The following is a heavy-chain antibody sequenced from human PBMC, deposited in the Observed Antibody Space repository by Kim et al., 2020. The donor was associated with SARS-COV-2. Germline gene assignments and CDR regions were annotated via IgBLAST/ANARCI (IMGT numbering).Heavy chain of an antibody. D-gene: IGHD2-15*01. V-gene: IGHV4-39*07. J-gene: IGHJ2*01. Sequence: SETLSLTCTVSGGSISSSSYYWGWIRQPPGKGLEWIGSIYYSGSTYYNPSLKSRVTISVDTSKNQFSLKLSSVTAADTAVYYCAREGLVVVVAATPGHFDLWGRGTLVTVSS. CDR1: GGSISSSSYY. CDR2: IYYSGST. CDR3: AREGLVVVVAATPGHFDL.